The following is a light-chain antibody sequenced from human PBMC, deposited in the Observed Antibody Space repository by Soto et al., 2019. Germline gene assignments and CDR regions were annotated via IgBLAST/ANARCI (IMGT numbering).Light chain of an antibody. Sequence: EIVLTQSPGTLSLSPGESGTLSCRASLEIRSSNLAWYQHKPGQAPRLLIYDTSTRATGVPDRFSGRGPGTDFTLSINRLEPEDFAVYYCLQYGRSPISTFGSGTKVEIK. V-gene: IGKV3-20*01. CDR3: LQYGRSPIST. J-gene: IGKJ3*01. CDR2: DTS. CDR1: LEIRSSN.